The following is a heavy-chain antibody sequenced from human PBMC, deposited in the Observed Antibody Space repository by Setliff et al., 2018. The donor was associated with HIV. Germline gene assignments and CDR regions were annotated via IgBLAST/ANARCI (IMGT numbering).Heavy chain of an antibody. CDR3: ARDQYYYDTSGYYRGSAFDF. D-gene: IGHD3-22*01. V-gene: IGHV3-33*01. CDR1: ERSFAFSSFG. J-gene: IGHJ4*02. CDR2: IWYDGSKK. Sequence: GGSLRLSCVASERSFAFSSFGMHWVRQAPGKGPEWLAFIWYDGSKKWYADSVKGRFTISRDNAKNSLYLQMDSLRAEDTAVYYCARDQYYYDTSGYYRGSAFDFWGQGTRVTVSS.